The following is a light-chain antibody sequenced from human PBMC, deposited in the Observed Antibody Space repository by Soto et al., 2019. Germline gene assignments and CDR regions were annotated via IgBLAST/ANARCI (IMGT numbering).Light chain of an antibody. CDR2: EVT. Sequence: QSALTQPASVSGSPGQSITISCTGTSGDIVSYNRVSFYQQHPCKAPKLIIYEVTDRPSGVSNRFSGSKSGNTASLTISGLQAEDEAEYYCSSYTNINTRACVFGTGTKVTAL. J-gene: IGLJ1*01. CDR3: SSYTNINTRACV. V-gene: IGLV2-14*01. CDR1: SGDIVSYNR.